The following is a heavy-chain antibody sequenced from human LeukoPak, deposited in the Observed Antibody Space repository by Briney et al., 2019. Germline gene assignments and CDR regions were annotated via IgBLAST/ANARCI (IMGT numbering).Heavy chain of an antibody. CDR2: IYHTRTT. Sequence: SETLALTCTVWGGSITSGTDYGDWIRQPPGKGLGWVGSIYHTRTTNYNPSLMGRATVSFDTSTNQVSLELRSVTAADTAVYYRARGQPSRSQYWCYFDIWGRGTLLTVSS. CDR3: ARGQPSRSQYWCYFDI. D-gene: IGHD1-14*01. CDR1: GGSITSGTDY. J-gene: IGHJ2*01. V-gene: IGHV4-39*02.